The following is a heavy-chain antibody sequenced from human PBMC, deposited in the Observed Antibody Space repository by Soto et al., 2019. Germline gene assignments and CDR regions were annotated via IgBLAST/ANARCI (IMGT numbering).Heavy chain of an antibody. CDR3: ARRQGSSWYNWFDP. D-gene: IGHD6-13*01. CDR1: GGSISSSSYY. V-gene: IGHV4-39*01. CDR2: IYYSGST. J-gene: IGHJ5*02. Sequence: QLQLQESGPGLVKPSETLSLTCTVSGGSISSSSYYWGWIRQPPGKGLEWIGSIYYSGSTYYNPSLTSRVTISVDTSKNQFSLKLSSVTAADTAVYYCARRQGSSWYNWFDPWGQGTLVTVSS.